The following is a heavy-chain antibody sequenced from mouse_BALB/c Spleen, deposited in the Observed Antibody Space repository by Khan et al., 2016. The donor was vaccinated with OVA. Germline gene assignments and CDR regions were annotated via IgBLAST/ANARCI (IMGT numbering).Heavy chain of an antibody. J-gene: IGHJ3*01. CDR3: VRDGAYHRNDGWFAY. V-gene: IGHV1-4*01. D-gene: IGHD2-14*01. Sequence: QVRLQQSGAELARPGASVKMSCKASGYTFTSYTIHWIKKRPGQGLEWIGYINPSTGYTNYNQKFKDKATLTTDKSSTTAYLQLSSLTSDDSAVCNCVRDGAYHRNDGWFAYWGQGTLVTVSA. CDR2: INPSTGYT. CDR1: GYTFTSYT.